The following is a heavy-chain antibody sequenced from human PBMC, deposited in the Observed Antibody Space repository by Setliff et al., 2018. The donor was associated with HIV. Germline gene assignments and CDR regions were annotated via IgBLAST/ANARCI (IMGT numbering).Heavy chain of an antibody. V-gene: IGHV1-8*01. J-gene: IGHJ4*02. CDR1: GYTFNTYS. D-gene: IGHD6-6*01. CDR3: VKNIGGYSSSSVFDY. CDR2: MNPNSGNT. Sequence: SVKVSCKASGYTFNTYSINWVRQATGQGLEWMGWMNPNSGNTGYAQKFQGRVTITRNTSISTAYMELSSLRTEDTALYYCVKNIGGYSSSSVFDYWGQGTLVTVSS.